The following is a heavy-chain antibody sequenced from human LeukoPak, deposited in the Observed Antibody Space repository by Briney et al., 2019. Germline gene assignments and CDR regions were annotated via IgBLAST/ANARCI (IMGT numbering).Heavy chain of an antibody. J-gene: IGHJ4*02. CDR1: GFSFSTSS. D-gene: IGHD3-22*01. CDR3: ARGGYPRY. Sequence: GGSLRLSCAASGFSFSTSSMSWVRQTPGKGLEWISYIRGSSTTIYYADSVKGRFTISRDNAKNSLYLQMNSLRAEDTAVYYCARGGYPRYWGQGTLVTVSS. CDR2: IRGSSTTI. V-gene: IGHV3-48*04.